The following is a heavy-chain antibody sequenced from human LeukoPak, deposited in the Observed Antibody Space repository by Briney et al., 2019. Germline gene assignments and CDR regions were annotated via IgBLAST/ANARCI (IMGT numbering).Heavy chain of an antibody. Sequence: PSETLSLTCTVSGGSISSSSYYWGWIRQPPGKGLEWIGSIYYSGGAYYNPSLKSRVTISVDTSKNQFSLKLSSVTAADTAVYYCARRGEVYYDSSGYPTLFDYWGQGTLVTVSS. CDR1: GGSISSSSYY. D-gene: IGHD3-22*01. J-gene: IGHJ4*02. CDR2: IYYSGGA. CDR3: ARRGEVYYDSSGYPTLFDY. V-gene: IGHV4-39*01.